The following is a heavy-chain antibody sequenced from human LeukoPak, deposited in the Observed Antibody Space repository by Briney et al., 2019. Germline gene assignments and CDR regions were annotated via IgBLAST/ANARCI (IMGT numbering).Heavy chain of an antibody. V-gene: IGHV3-23*01. CDR3: SKDMYTYRYDYVSGSYRPGDY. Sequence: PGGSLRLSCAASGSTFSYYAMSWVRQAPGKGLEWVSAMSGSGASTYYADSVKGRFTISRDNSKNTLYLQMNSLRAEDTAVYYCSKDMYTYRYDYVSGSYRPGDYWGQGTLVTVSS. CDR1: GSTFSYYA. CDR2: MSGSGAST. J-gene: IGHJ4*02. D-gene: IGHD3-16*02.